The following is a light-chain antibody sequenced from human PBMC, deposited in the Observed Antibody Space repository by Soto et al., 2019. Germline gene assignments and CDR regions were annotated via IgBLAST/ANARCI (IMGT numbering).Light chain of an antibody. CDR1: QSISSY. J-gene: IGKJ4*01. Sequence: DIQMTQSPSSLSASVGDRVTITCRASQSISSYLNWYQQKPGKAPKLLLYAASSLQSGVPSRFSGSGSGTDFTLTISSLQPEDFATYYCQQSYSTPVFGGGTKVEIK. CDR3: QQSYSTPV. CDR2: AAS. V-gene: IGKV1-39*01.